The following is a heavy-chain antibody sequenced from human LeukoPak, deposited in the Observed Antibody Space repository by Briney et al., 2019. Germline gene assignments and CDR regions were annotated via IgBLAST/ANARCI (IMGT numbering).Heavy chain of an antibody. V-gene: IGHV6-1*01. CDR3: ARVLGLGPREFDS. Sequence: SQTLSLTCAISGDSVSSNSAAWNWIRQSPSRGLEWLGRTYYRSKWYTDYALSVKIRITISPDTSKNQFSLQLSSVTPEDTGVYYCARVLGLGPREFDSWGQGTLVTVSS. CDR1: GDSVSSNSAA. CDR2: TYYRSKWYT. D-gene: IGHD6-6*01. J-gene: IGHJ4*02.